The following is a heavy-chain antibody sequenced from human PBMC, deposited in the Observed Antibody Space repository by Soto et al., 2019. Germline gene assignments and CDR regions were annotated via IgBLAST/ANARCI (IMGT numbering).Heavy chain of an antibody. CDR2: ISGSGGST. CDR1: GFTFSSYA. D-gene: IGHD6-13*01. J-gene: IGHJ6*02. V-gene: IGHV3-23*01. Sequence: GGSLRLSCAASGFTFSSYAMSWVRQAPGKGLEWVSAISGSGGSTYYADSMKGRFTISRDNSKNTLYLQMNSLRAEDTAVYYCAKDRDHSSSWYPNYYYYGMDVWGQGTTVTVSS. CDR3: AKDRDHSSSWYPNYYYYGMDV.